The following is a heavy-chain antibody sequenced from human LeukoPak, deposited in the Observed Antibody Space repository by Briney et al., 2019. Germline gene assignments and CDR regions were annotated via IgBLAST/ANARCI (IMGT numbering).Heavy chain of an antibody. J-gene: IGHJ6*03. D-gene: IGHD3-10*01. CDR1: GFTFSSYA. Sequence: GSLRLSCAASGFTFSSYAMSWIRQPPGKGLEWIGYIYSSGSTNYNPSLKSRVTMSVDTSKNQFSLKVSSVTAADTAVYYCARVFDSGSQAYFYYMDVWGKGTTVTISS. CDR2: IYSSGST. V-gene: IGHV4-59*01. CDR3: ARVFDSGSQAYFYYMDV.